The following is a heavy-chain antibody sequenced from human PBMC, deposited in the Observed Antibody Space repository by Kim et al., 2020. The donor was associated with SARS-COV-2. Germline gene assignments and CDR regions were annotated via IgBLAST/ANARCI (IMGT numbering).Heavy chain of an antibody. V-gene: IGHV3-30*02. Sequence: KGRFTISRDNSKNTMYLQMNSLRAEDTAVYYCAKDGLAAAGTYYYYGMDVWGQGTTVTVSS. CDR3: AKDGLAAAGTYYYYGMDV. D-gene: IGHD6-13*01. J-gene: IGHJ6*02.